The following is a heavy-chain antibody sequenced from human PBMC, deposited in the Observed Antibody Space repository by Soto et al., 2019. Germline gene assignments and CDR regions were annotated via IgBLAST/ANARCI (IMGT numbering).Heavy chain of an antibody. V-gene: IGHV4-4*07. CDR1: GGSINTSY. D-gene: IGHD5-12*01. Sequence: KPSETLSLTCTVSGGSINTSYWSWVRQPAGKGLEWIGRIFSSGSTSFNPSLESRVAMSVDTSKNHFSLNLSSVTAADMAVYYCAREGSYSAYNFAHGIQLWSFDFWGQGALVTVSS. CDR2: IFSSGST. CDR3: AREGSYSAYNFAHGIQLWSFDF. J-gene: IGHJ4*02.